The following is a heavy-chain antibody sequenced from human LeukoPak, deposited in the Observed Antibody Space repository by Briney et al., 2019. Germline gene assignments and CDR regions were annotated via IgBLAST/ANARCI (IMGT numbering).Heavy chain of an antibody. V-gene: IGHV6-1*01. CDR2: TYYGSKWYN. J-gene: IGHJ4*02. Sequence: SQTLSLTCAISGDSVSSNTSSWNWIRQSPSRGLEWLGRTYYGSKWYNDYAVSVKGRITIKPDTSKNQFSLQLNSVTPEDTAVYCCSRDRGYCSGTSCSNFDYWGQGTLVTVSS. CDR1: GDSVSSNTSS. D-gene: IGHD2-2*01. CDR3: SRDRGYCSGTSCSNFDY.